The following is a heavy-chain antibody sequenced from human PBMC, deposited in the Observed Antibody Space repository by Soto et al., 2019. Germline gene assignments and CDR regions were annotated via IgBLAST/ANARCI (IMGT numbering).Heavy chain of an antibody. D-gene: IGHD3-16*01. V-gene: IGHV1-8*01. CDR3: ARMETFGSLNWFDP. Sequence: ASLKVSCKASGYSFTNNDVRWVRQATGQGLEWMGWMNPGSGDTGYAQKFQGRVTMTRDISIATAYMELSSLRSDDTAIYYCARMETFGSLNWFDPWGQGTLGTVSS. CDR1: GYSFTNND. CDR2: MNPGSGDT. J-gene: IGHJ5*02.